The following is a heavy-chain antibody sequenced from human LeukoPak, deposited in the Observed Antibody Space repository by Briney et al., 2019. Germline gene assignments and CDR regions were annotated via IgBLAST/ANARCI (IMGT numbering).Heavy chain of an antibody. CDR3: ARDNGIAAAGTPY. CDR1: GGSFSNYC. D-gene: IGHD6-13*01. CDR2: INHSGST. Sequence: PSETLSLTCAVYGGSFSNYCWSWIRQPPGKGLEWIGEINHSGSTNCNPSLKSRVTISVDTSKNQFSLKLSSVTAADTAVYYCARDNGIAAAGTPYWGRGTLVTVSS. V-gene: IGHV4-34*01. J-gene: IGHJ4*02.